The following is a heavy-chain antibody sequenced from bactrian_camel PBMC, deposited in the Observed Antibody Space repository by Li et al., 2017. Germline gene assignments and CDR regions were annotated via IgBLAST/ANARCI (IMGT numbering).Heavy chain of an antibody. D-gene: IGHD5*01. CDR1: GFTFSSYG. V-gene: IGHV3S40*01. Sequence: VQLVESGGGLVQPGGSLRLSCAASGFTFSSYGMSWVRQVPGKELEWVSVISSTDDSTYYADSVRGRFTVSRDNAKSTLYLQMNNLRADDTAMYYCAIGLFADFGLCRGTQVTVS. CDR2: ISSTDDST. J-gene: IGHJ4*01.